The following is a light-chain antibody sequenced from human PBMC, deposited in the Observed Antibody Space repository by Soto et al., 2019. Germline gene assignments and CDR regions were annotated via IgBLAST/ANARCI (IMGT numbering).Light chain of an antibody. CDR3: QKYNSAPLT. J-gene: IGKJ4*01. CDR2: AAS. CDR1: QDISNY. Sequence: DIQMTQSPSSLSASVGDRVTITCRATQDISNYLAWYQQKPGQVPQLLIYAASVLQSGVPSRFGGSGSGTDFSLTISSLQPEDVATYYCQKYNSAPLTFGGGTKVEIK. V-gene: IGKV1-27*01.